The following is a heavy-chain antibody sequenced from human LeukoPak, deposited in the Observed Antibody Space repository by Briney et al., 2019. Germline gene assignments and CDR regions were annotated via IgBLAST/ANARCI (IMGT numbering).Heavy chain of an antibody. CDR1: GFTFSNAW. D-gene: IGHD3-22*01. CDR3: TTDLDYYDSSGYGLAN. J-gene: IGHJ4*02. V-gene: IGHV3-15*01. CDR2: IKSKTDGGTT. Sequence: PGGSLRLSCAATGFTFSNAWMSWVRQAPGKGLEWVGRIKSKTDGGTTDYAAPVKGRFTISRDDSKNTLYLQMNSLKTEDTAVYYCTTDLDYYDSSGYGLANWGQGTLVTVSS.